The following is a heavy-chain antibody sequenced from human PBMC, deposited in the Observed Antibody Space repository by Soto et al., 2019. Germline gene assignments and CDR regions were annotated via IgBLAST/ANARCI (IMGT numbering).Heavy chain of an antibody. CDR2: IYYSGST. CDR1: GGSMSSYY. V-gene: IGHV4-59*01. CDR3: AKLARGGSSWSDY. Sequence: SETLSLTCTVSGGSMSSYYWSWIRQPPGKGLEWIGYIYYSGSTNYNPSLKSLVTISVDTSKNQFSLKLSSVTAADTALYYCAKLARGGSSWSDYWGQGILVTVSS. D-gene: IGHD6-13*01. J-gene: IGHJ4*02.